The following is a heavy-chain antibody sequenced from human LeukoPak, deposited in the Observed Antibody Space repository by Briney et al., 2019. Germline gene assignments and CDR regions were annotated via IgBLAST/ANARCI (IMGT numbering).Heavy chain of an antibody. Sequence: SETLSLTCAVYGGSFSGYYWSWIRQPPGKGLEWIGEINHSGSTNYNPSLKSRVTISVDTSKNQFSLKLSSVTAADTAVYYCGGAAGTTTSPPPFDYWGQGTLVTVSS. J-gene: IGHJ4*02. V-gene: IGHV4-34*01. CDR2: INHSGST. D-gene: IGHD6-13*01. CDR3: GGAAGTTTSPPPFDY. CDR1: GGSFSGYY.